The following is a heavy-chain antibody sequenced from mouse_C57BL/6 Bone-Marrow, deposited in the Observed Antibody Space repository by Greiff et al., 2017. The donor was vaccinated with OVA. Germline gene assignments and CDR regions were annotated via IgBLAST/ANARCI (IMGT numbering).Heavy chain of an antibody. CDR1: GFNIKDDY. CDR2: IDPENGDT. CDR3: STYRY. V-gene: IGHV14-4*01. Sequence: VQLQQSGAELVRPGASVKLSCTASGFNIKDDYMHWVKERPEQGLEWIGWIDPENGDTEYAPKFQGKATITADTSSKTVYMHLSNLSYEDTAVYYCSTYRYWGQGTSLTVSS. J-gene: IGHJ2*03.